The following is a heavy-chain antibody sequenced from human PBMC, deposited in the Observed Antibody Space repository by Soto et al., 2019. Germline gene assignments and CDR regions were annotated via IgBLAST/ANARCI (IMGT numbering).Heavy chain of an antibody. D-gene: IGHD3-22*01. CDR2: INPSGGYT. J-gene: IGHJ3*02. Sequence: GASVKVSCKASGYTFSSYYINWVRQAPGQGLEWLGIINPSGGYTTYAQRFQGRVTMTRNTSTSTAYMELSSLRSEDTAVYYCARDRRITMTHDAFDIWGQGTMVTVSS. V-gene: IGHV1-46*01. CDR3: ARDRRITMTHDAFDI. CDR1: GYTFSSYY.